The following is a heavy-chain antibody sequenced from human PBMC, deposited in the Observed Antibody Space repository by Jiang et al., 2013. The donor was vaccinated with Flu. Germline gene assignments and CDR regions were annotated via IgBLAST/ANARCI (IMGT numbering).Heavy chain of an antibody. J-gene: IGHJ4*02. CDR2: ISSNGGST. D-gene: IGHD2-15*01. Sequence: VESGGGLVQPGGSLRLSCAASGFTFSSYAMHWVRQAPGKGLEYVSAISSNGGSTYYANSVKGRFTISRDNSKNTLYLQMGSLRAEDMAVYYCATELYCSGGSCSLIWGQGTLVTVSS. V-gene: IGHV3-64*01. CDR1: GFTFSSYA. CDR3: ATELYCSGGSCSLI.